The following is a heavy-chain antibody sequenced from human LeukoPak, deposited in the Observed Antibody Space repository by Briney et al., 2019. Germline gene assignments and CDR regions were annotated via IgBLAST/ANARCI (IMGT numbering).Heavy chain of an antibody. CDR1: GFSVSSYG. CDR3: VRDRAEGRAWVEFDP. V-gene: IGHV3-66*03. CDR2: LYSNGGK. J-gene: IGHJ5*02. Sequence: PGGSLRLSCVASGFSVSSYGMSWVRQAPGKAPEWVSLLYSNGGKYYADSVQGRFIISRDNSKNTLYLQMNNLRVEDTAVYHCVRDRAEGRAWVEFDPWGQGTLVTVSS.